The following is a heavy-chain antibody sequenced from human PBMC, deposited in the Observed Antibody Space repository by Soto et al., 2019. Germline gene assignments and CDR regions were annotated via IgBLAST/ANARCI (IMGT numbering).Heavy chain of an antibody. CDR3: ARDRRRFLEWLLHGAGPIDY. V-gene: IGHV1-8*01. Sequence: QVHLVQSGAEVKKPGASVNVSCKASGYTFTSYDINWVRQAPGQGLAWMGWMNPNSGNTGSAQKSQGRVTMSRNTSLSTASMELGSLRSEDLAVDDWARDRRRFLEWLLHGAGPIDYWGQGTLVTVSS. D-gene: IGHD3-3*01. CDR2: MNPNSGNT. J-gene: IGHJ4*02. CDR1: GYTFTSYD.